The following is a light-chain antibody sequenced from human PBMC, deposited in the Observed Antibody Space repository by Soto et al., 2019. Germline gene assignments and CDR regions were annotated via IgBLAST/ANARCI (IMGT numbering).Light chain of an antibody. J-gene: IGKJ1*01. CDR2: GAS. CDR3: QQYGSSQS. CDR1: QSVSSSY. V-gene: IGKV3-20*01. Sequence: EIVLTQSPGTLSLSPGERATLSCRASQSVSSSYLAWYQQKPGQAPRLFIYGASSRATGIPDRFSGSGSGTDFTLTISRLEPEDFAVYYCQQYGSSQSFGQGTKVEIK.